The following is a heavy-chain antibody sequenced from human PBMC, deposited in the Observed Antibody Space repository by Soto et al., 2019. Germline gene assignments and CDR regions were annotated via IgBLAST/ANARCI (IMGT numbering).Heavy chain of an antibody. V-gene: IGHV4-31*03. CDR2: IYHTGST. CDR3: AGSSARSTFDY. Sequence: SETLSLTCTVSGGSVSSGGYYWSWIRQLPGKGLEWIGYIYHTGSTFYNPSLKSRVTISLDTSKSQFSLKLTSVTAADTAMYYCAGSSARSTFDYWGQGTLVTVSS. CDR1: GGSVSSGGYY. J-gene: IGHJ4*02. D-gene: IGHD6-25*01.